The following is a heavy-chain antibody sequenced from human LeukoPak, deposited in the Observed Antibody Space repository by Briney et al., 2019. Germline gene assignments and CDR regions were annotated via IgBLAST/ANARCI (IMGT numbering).Heavy chain of an antibody. Sequence: ASVKVSCKASGYTFTGYYMHWGRQAPGQGVEWMGWIKHNSGGTNYAQKFQGSVIMTRDTSISNAYQELSGLSSDDTAVYYCARGVGLDYWGQGTLVTVSS. D-gene: IGHD1-26*01. J-gene: IGHJ4*02. CDR2: IKHNSGGT. CDR3: ARGVGLDY. V-gene: IGHV1-2*02. CDR1: GYTFTGYY.